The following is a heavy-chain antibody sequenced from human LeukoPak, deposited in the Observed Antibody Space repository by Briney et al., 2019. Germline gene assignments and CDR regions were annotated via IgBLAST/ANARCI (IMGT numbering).Heavy chain of an antibody. Sequence: GGSLRLSCEASGLIFSNVWMIWVRQAPGKGLEWVGRIKSKSDGGTTDLAAPVKGRFTISRDDSKNTVYLQMNSLKSEDTAVFYCTTDPFNYYDNDDYFNSWGQGTLVTVSS. J-gene: IGHJ4*02. D-gene: IGHD3-22*01. CDR2: IKSKSDGGTT. CDR1: GLIFSNVW. CDR3: TTDPFNYYDNDDYFNS. V-gene: IGHV3-15*01.